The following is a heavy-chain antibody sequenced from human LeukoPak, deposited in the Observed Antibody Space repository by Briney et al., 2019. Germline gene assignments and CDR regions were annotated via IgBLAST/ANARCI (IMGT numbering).Heavy chain of an antibody. CDR1: GGTFSSYA. D-gene: IGHD6-13*01. Sequence: GASVKVSCKASGGTFSSYAISWVRQAPGQGLEWMGGIIPIFGTANYAQKFQGRVTITADKSTSTAYMELSSLRSEDTAVYYCARGSPGYSSSWAYAFDIWGQGTMVTVSS. CDR3: ARGSPGYSSSWAYAFDI. CDR2: IIPIFGTA. V-gene: IGHV1-69*06. J-gene: IGHJ3*02.